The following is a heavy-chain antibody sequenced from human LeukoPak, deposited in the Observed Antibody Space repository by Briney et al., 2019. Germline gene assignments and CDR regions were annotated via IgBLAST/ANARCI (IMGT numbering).Heavy chain of an antibody. CDR3: ARAPTNDAFDI. D-gene: IGHD2-8*01. CDR1: GFTFSSYS. Sequence: GGSLRLSCAASGFTFSSYSMNWVRQAPGKGLEWVSVIYSGGSTYYADSVKGRLTISRDNSKNTLYLQMNSLRAEDTAVYYCARAPTNDAFDIWGQGTMVTVSS. CDR2: IYSGGST. J-gene: IGHJ3*02. V-gene: IGHV3-53*01.